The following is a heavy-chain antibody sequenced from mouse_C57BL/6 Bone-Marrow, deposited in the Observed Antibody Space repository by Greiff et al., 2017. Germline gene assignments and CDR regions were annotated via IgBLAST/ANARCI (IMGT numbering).Heavy chain of an antibody. D-gene: IGHD3-1*01. V-gene: IGHV1-15*01. CDR2: IDPETGGT. CDR3: TRIAASD. Sequence: VQLQQSGAELVRPGASVTLSCKASGYTFTDYEMHWVKQTPVHGLEWIGAIDPETGGTAYNQKFKGKAILTADKSSSTAYMEPRSLTSEDSAVFYLTRIAASDGGQGTSVTVSS. CDR1: GYTFTDYE. J-gene: IGHJ4*01.